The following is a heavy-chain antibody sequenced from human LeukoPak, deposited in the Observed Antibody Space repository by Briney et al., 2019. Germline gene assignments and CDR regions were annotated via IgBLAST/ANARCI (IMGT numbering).Heavy chain of an antibody. Sequence: PGKSLRLSCAASGLTFSNYAIHWVRQAPGKGLEWVAAISYDGNNKYYADSVKGRFTISRDNSKNTLFLQIHSLRAEDTALYYRTTDISLFDYWGQGTLVTVSS. CDR2: ISYDGNNK. CDR3: TTDISLFDY. V-gene: IGHV3-30*04. D-gene: IGHD3-3*02. J-gene: IGHJ4*02. CDR1: GLTFSNYA.